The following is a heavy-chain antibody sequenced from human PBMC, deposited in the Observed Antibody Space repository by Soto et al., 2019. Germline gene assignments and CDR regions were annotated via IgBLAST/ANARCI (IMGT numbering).Heavy chain of an antibody. Sequence: QVQLVHSGAEVKKPGSSVKVSCKASGGTFSSYTISWVRQAPGQGLEWMGRIIPILGIANYAQKFQGRVTINADKSTSTAYMELSSLRSEDTAVYYCARDSSGYDSYAFDIWGQGTMVTVSS. CDR3: ARDSSGYDSYAFDI. CDR2: IIPILGIA. CDR1: GGTFSSYT. J-gene: IGHJ3*02. D-gene: IGHD5-12*01. V-gene: IGHV1-69*04.